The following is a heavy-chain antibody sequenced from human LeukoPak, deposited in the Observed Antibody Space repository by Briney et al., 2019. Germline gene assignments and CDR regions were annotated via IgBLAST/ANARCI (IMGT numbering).Heavy chain of an antibody. J-gene: IGHJ4*02. Sequence: ASVKVSCKASGGTFSNYAINWVRQAPGQGLEWMGGIIPIFGTTNHAQKFQGRVRITADKSTSTAYMELSSLRSEDTAVYYCARPRFPYYRLSGADYQYMDVWGQGTLVTVSS. CDR3: ARPRFPYYRLSGADYQYMDV. CDR1: GGTFSNYA. D-gene: IGHD3-10*01. CDR2: IIPIFGTT. V-gene: IGHV1-69*06.